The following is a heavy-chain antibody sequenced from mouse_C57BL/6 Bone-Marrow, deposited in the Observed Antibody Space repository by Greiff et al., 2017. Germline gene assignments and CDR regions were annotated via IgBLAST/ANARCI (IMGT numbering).Heavy chain of an antibody. J-gene: IGHJ4*01. V-gene: IGHV1-76*01. CDR3: ERGENCYYAMDY. Sequence: VQLQQSGAELVRPGASVKLSCKASGYTFTDYYINWVKQRPGQGLEWIARIYPGSGNTYYNEKFKGKATLPAEKSSSTAYMQLSSLTSEDSAVYFCERGENCYYAMDYWGQGTSVTVSS. CDR1: GYTFTDYY. D-gene: IGHD4-1*01. CDR2: IYPGSGNT.